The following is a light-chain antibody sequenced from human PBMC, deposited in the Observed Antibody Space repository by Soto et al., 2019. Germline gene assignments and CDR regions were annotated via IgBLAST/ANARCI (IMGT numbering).Light chain of an antibody. CDR2: EVS. CDR3: SSYTRSSTPV. V-gene: IGLV2-14*01. CDR1: SSDVGGYNY. Sequence: QSALTQPASVSGSPGQSITISCTGTSSDVGGYNYVSWYQQHPGKAPKLMIYEVSNRPSGVSNLFSGSKSRNTASLIISGVEAEDDAYYYCSSYTRSSTPVFGAGTKLTVL. J-gene: IGLJ2*01.